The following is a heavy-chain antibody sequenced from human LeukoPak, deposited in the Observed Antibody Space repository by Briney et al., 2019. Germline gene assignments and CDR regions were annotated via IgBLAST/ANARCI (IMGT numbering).Heavy chain of an antibody. Sequence: GGSLRLSCAASGFTFSDYYMSWIRQAPWKGLEWVSYISSSGSTIYYADSVKGRFTISRDNAKNSLYLQMNSLRAEDTAVYYCARDEKDDFWSGSYGMDVWGQGTTVTVSS. D-gene: IGHD3-3*01. J-gene: IGHJ6*02. V-gene: IGHV3-11*01. CDR1: GFTFSDYY. CDR3: ARDEKDDFWSGSYGMDV. CDR2: ISSSGSTI.